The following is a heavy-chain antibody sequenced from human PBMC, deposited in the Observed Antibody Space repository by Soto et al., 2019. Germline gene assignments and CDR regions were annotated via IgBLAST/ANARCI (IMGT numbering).Heavy chain of an antibody. Sequence: QVQLVQSGAEVKKPGSSVKVSCKASGGTFSSYAISWVRQAPGQGLEWMGGIIPIFGTANYAQKFQGRVTTTANESTSRDYKGLSSLRAQDTGVNYCARGAYYDFWSGADQTYDYYGMDVEGQGTTVTVSS. D-gene: IGHD3-3*01. V-gene: IGHV1-69*01. CDR1: GGTFSSYA. J-gene: IGHJ6*02. CDR3: ARGAYYDFWSGADQTYDYYGMDV. CDR2: IIPIFGTA.